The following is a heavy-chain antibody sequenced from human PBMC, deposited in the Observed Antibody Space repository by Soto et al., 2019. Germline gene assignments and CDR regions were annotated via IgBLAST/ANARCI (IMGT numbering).Heavy chain of an antibody. J-gene: IGHJ6*02. Sequence: PGESLKISCKGSGYSFTSYWIGWVCQMPGKGLEWMGIMYPGDSDTRYSPSFQGQVTISADKSISTAYLQWSSLKASDTAMYYCARQDSPRYFDWLFHDPNYYYYGMDVWGQGTTVTVSS. CDR2: MYPGDSDT. CDR3: ARQDSPRYFDWLFHDPNYYYYGMDV. D-gene: IGHD3-9*01. CDR1: GYSFTSYW. V-gene: IGHV5-51*01.